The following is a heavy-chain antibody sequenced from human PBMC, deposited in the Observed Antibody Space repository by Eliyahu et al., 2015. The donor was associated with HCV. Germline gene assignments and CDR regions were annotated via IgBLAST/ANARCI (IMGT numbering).Heavy chain of an antibody. Sequence: STNYNPSLKSRVTISVDTSKNQSSLKLSSVTAADTAVYYCARDLRGYGMDVWGQGTTVTVSS. J-gene: IGHJ6*02. CDR3: ARDLRGYGMDV. CDR2: ST. V-gene: IGHV4-59*01.